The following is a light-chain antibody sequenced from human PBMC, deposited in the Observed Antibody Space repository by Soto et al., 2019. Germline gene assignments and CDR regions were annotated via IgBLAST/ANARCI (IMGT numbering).Light chain of an antibody. J-gene: IGKJ5*01. Sequence: DIVLTPSPSTLSVFPGERAPLSCRASQTVGNNLAWYQQKPGQAPRLLIYGASTRATGIPARFSGSGSGTEFTLTITSLQSEDFVVYYCQQYDNWPPITFGQGTRLEI. CDR2: GAS. V-gene: IGKV3-15*01. CDR3: QQYDNWPPIT. CDR1: QTVGNN.